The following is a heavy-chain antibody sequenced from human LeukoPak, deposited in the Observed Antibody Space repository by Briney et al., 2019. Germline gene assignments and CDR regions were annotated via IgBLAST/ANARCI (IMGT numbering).Heavy chain of an antibody. CDR3: ARATRGVIWY. CDR2: INHSGST. Sequence: SETLSLTCAVYGGSFSGYYWSWIRQPPGKGLEWIGEINHSGSTNYNPSLKSRVTISVDTSKNQFSLKLSSVTAADTAAYYCARATRGVIWYWGQGTLVTVSS. J-gene: IGHJ4*02. V-gene: IGHV4-34*01. D-gene: IGHD3-10*01. CDR1: GGSFSGYY.